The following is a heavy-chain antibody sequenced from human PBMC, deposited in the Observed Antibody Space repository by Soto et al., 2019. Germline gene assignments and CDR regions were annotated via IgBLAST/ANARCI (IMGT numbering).Heavy chain of an antibody. J-gene: IGHJ6*03. Sequence: QVQLVESGGGVVQPGRSLRLSCAASGFTFSSYGMHWVRQAPGKGLEWVAVISYDGSNKYYADSVKGGFTISRDNSKNTLYLQMNSLRAEDTAVYYCAKSPYYYYYLDVWGKGTTVTVSS. CDR2: ISYDGSNK. V-gene: IGHV3-30*18. CDR1: GFTFSSYG. CDR3: AKSPYYYYYLDV.